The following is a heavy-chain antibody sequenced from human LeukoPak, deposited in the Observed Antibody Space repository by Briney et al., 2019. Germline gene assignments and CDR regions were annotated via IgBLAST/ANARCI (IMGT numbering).Heavy chain of an antibody. V-gene: IGHV3-23*01. CDR2: ISGSASST. J-gene: IGHJ3*02. CDR1: GFTFSNYA. CDR3: ARGPWYDSFDI. Sequence: PGGSLRLSCAASGFTFSNYAMSWVRQAPGKGLEWVSAISGSASSTYHADSVKGRFTISRDNSKNTLYLQMNSLRAEDRAVYYCARGPWYDSFDILGQRTIVTGSS. D-gene: IGHD2-15*01.